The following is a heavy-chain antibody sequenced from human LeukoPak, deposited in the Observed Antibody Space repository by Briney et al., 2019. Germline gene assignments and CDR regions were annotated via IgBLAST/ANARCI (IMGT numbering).Heavy chain of an antibody. CDR1: GFTVSINY. CDR2: LDPDGFT. V-gene: IGHV3-53*01. Sequence: PGGSLRLSCVGSGFTVSINYMSWVRQAPGKGLEWVSFLDPDGFTSYADSVKGRFTISRDNSKNTLYLQLTTLRAEDTAIYYCTKGTFDHWGQGTFVTVSS. CDR3: TKGTFDH. J-gene: IGHJ3*01.